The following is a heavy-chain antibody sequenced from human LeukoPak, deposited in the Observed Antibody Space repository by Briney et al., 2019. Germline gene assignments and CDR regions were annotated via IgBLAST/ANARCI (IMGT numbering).Heavy chain of an antibody. Sequence: ASVKVSCKASGYTFTSYYIHWVRQAPGQGLEWMGWISAYNGNTNYAQKLQGRVTMTTDTSTTTAYLEVTSLRSDDTAVYYCARDSSGFYYVHWGQGTLVTVSS. V-gene: IGHV1-18*04. CDR2: ISAYNGNT. J-gene: IGHJ4*02. CDR1: GYTFTSYY. D-gene: IGHD3-22*01. CDR3: ARDSSGFYYVH.